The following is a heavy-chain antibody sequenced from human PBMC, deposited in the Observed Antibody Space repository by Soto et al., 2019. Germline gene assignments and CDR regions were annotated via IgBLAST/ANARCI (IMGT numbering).Heavy chain of an antibody. D-gene: IGHD6-19*01. CDR3: EREPRYSSGWSPGGFDY. Sequence: ASVKVSCKASGYTFTSYGISWVRQAPGQGLEWMGWNTAYNGNTNYAQNLQGRVTMTTDTSTSTAYMELRRLRSDDTAVYYCEREPRYSSGWSPGGFDYWGQGTVVT. V-gene: IGHV1-18*01. J-gene: IGHJ4*02. CDR2: NTAYNGNT. CDR1: GYTFTSYG.